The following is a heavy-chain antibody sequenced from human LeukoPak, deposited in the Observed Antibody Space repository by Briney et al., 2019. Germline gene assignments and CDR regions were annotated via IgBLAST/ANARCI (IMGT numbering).Heavy chain of an antibody. J-gene: IGHJ4*02. V-gene: IGHV3-23*01. CDR3: AKAGSVDFWSGYYLPKYYFDY. CDR2: ISGSGGST. CDR1: GFTFSSYA. Sequence: GGSLRLSCAASGFTFSSYAMSWVRQAPGKGLEWVSAISGSGGSTYYADSVKGRFTISRDNSKNTLYLQMNSLRAEDTAVYYCAKAGSVDFWSGYYLPKYYFDYWGQGTLVTVSS. D-gene: IGHD3-3*01.